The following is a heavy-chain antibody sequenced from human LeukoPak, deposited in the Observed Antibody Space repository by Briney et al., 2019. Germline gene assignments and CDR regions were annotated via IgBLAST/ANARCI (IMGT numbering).Heavy chain of an antibody. CDR1: GGSISSSSYY. D-gene: IGHD3-10*01. J-gene: IGHJ4*02. Sequence: SETLSLTCTVSGGSISSSSYYWGWIRQPPGKGLEWIGSIYYSGSTYYNPSLKSRVTISVHTSKNQFSLKLSSVTAADTAVYYCARTHYGSGSYRDYWGQGTLVTVSS. V-gene: IGHV4-39*07. CDR2: IYYSGST. CDR3: ARTHYGSGSYRDY.